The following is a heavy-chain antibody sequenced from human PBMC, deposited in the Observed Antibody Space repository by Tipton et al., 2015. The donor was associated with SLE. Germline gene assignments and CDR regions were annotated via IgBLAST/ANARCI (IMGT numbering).Heavy chain of an antibody. D-gene: IGHD2-8*02. CDR3: ARRGYCTGGVCSRIAAAGPGYYGMDV. CDR2: IDYSGST. Sequence: TPSLTCTVSGGSISSSSYYWGWIRQPPGKGLEWIGSIDYSGSTYYNPSLKSRVTISVDTSKNQFSLKLSSVTAADTAVYYCARRGYCTGGVCSRIAAAGPGYYGMDVWGQGTTVTVSS. CDR1: GGSISSSSYY. J-gene: IGHJ6*02. V-gene: IGHV4-39*07.